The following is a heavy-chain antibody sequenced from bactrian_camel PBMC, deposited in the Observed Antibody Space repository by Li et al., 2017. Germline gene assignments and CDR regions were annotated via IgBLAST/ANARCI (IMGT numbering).Heavy chain of an antibody. CDR1: GYTNSYYC. Sequence: HVQLVESGGGSVQAGQSLRLSCAVSGYTNSYYCMAWFRQGPGKRREGVATLGNDGSIDYANSVKGRFTISRDNAKNTVYLQMNSLKSEDTALYYCAADQRRAWSDYRALHSTSYDYWGQGTQVTVS. J-gene: IGHJ4*01. CDR3: AADQRRAWSDYRALHSTSYDY. CDR2: LGNDGSI. V-gene: IGHV3S53*01. D-gene: IGHD4*01.